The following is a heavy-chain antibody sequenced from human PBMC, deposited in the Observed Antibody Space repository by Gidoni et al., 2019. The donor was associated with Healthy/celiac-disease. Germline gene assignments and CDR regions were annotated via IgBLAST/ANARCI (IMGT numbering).Heavy chain of an antibody. Sequence: QLQLQESGPGRVKPSETLSLTCTVSGGSISSSSYYWGWIRQPPGKGLEWIGSIYYSGSTYYNPSLKSRVTISVDTSKNQFSLKLSSVTAADTAVYYCARQYSGSYLLWYFDLWGRGTLVTVSS. J-gene: IGHJ2*01. CDR2: IYYSGST. V-gene: IGHV4-39*01. CDR3: ARQYSGSYLLWYFDL. D-gene: IGHD1-26*01. CDR1: GGSISSSSYY.